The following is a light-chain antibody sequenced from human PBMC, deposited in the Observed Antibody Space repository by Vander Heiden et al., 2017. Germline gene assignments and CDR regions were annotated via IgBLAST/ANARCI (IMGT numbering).Light chain of an antibody. CDR3: QQRSNWPWT. CDR1: QSVTFY. Sequence: EIVLTQSPATLSLSPGERATLTCRASQSVTFYLAWYQQKPGQAPRLLIYAASNRATGIPARFSGSGSGTDFTLTISSLEPEDFAVYYCQQRSNWPWTFGQGTEVEIK. J-gene: IGKJ1*01. V-gene: IGKV3-11*01. CDR2: AAS.